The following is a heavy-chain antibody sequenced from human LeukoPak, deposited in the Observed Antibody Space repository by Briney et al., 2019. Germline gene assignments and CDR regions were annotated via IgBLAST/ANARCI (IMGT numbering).Heavy chain of an antibody. D-gene: IGHD6-19*01. V-gene: IGHV4-59*08. J-gene: IGHJ4*02. CDR2: IYYSGST. Sequence: SETLSLTCTVSGGSISSYYWSWIRQPPGKGLEWIGYIYYSGSTNYNPSLKSRVTISVDTSKNQFSLKLSSVTAADTAVYYYARRTYSSGYDYWGQGTLVTVSS. CDR1: GGSISSYY. CDR3: ARRTYSSGYDY.